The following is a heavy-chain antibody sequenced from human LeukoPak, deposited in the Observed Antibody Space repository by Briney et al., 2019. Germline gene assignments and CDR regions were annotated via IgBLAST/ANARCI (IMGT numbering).Heavy chain of an antibody. CDR2: IYYSGST. CDR3: ARAGDSSNPPFDY. Sequence: KPSETLSLTCTVSGGSISSSRYYWGWIRQPPGKGLEWIGSIYYSGSTYYNPSLKSRVTISVGTSKSQFSLKLSSVTAADTAVYYCARAGDSSNPPFDYWGQATLVTVSS. CDR1: GGSISSSRYY. J-gene: IGHJ4*02. V-gene: IGHV4-39*01. D-gene: IGHD4-11*01.